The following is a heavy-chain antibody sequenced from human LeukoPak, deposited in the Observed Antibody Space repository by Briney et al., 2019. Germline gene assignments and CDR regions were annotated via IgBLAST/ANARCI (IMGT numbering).Heavy chain of an antibody. J-gene: IGHJ4*02. CDR2: FDPEDGET. Sequence: ASVKVSCKVSGYTLTELSMHWVRQAPGKGLEWMGGFDPEDGETIYAQKFQGRVTMTEDTSTDTAYMELSSLRSEDTAVYYCATGLVGATDFDYWGQGTLVTVSS. D-gene: IGHD1-26*01. V-gene: IGHV1-24*01. CDR3: ATGLVGATDFDY. CDR1: GYTLTELS.